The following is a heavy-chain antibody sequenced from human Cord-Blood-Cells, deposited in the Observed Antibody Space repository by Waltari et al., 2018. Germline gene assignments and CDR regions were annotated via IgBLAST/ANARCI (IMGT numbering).Heavy chain of an antibody. Sequence: QANLVQSVAKVKNTGASVKVACKASGYTFTTSGISWVRQAPGQGIEWMGWISAYNGNTNYAQKLQGRVTMTTDTSTSTAYMELRSLRADDTAVYYCARDRYSGSYYDYWGQGTLVTVSS. D-gene: IGHD1-26*01. V-gene: IGHV1-18*01. CDR2: ISAYNGNT. CDR1: GYTFTTSG. J-gene: IGHJ4*02. CDR3: ARDRYSGSYYDY.